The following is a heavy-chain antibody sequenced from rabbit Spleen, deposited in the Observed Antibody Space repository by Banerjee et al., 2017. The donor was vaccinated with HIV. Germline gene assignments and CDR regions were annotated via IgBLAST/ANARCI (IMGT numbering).Heavy chain of an antibody. CDR2: IYVGSGGDT. J-gene: IGHJ4*01. CDR1: VFSFSSSYW. D-gene: IGHD5-1*01. Sequence: QEQLEESGGDLVKPEGPLTLTCTASVFSFSSSYWIWFVRQATGKGLEWIACIYVGSGGDTKCASWAKGRFTISKTSSTTVTLHMPSLTVADTDAYFCARAGEGGCGYLNLWGPGTLVTVS. CDR3: ARAGEGGCGYLNL. V-gene: IGHV1S45*01.